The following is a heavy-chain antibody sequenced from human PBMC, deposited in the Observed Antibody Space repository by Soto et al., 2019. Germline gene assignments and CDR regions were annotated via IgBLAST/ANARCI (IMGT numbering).Heavy chain of an antibody. J-gene: IGHJ6*03. Sequence: GGSLRLSCAASGFTVSSNYMSWVRQAPGKGLEWVSVIYSGGSTYYADSVKGRFTISRDNSKNTLYLQMDSLRAEDTAVYYCARQAEWLVPQGLYYYYYYMDGWGKGTPVTVSS. V-gene: IGHV3-66*04. D-gene: IGHD6-19*01. CDR2: IYSGGST. CDR3: ARQAEWLVPQGLYYYYYYMDG. CDR1: GFTVSSNY.